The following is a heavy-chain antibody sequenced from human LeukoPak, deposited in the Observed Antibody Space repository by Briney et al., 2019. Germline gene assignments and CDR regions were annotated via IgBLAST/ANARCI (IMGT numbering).Heavy chain of an antibody. CDR2: ISDSGGLT. D-gene: IGHD2-2*01. Sequence: GGSLRLSCAASGFAFSCLAIGWGRQAPGQVVWLVSVISDSGGLTYYADSVKGRFTISSDTSKNTLYLQMDSLRAEDTAMYYCAKHVVSVDQLQLDYWGQGTLVTVSS. J-gene: IGHJ4*02. CDR3: AKHVVSVDQLQLDY. CDR1: GFAFSCLA. V-gene: IGHV3-23*01.